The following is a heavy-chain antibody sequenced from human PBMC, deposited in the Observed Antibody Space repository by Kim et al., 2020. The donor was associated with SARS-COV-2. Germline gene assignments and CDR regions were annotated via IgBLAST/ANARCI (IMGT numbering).Heavy chain of an antibody. D-gene: IGHD3-22*01. V-gene: IGHV4-39*07. CDR3: ARGNIRSGYYSLGY. Sequence: NPPRRGRGTISVDTSKNQFSLKLSSVTASDTAVYYCARGNIRSGYYSLGYWGQGTLVTVSS. J-gene: IGHJ4*02.